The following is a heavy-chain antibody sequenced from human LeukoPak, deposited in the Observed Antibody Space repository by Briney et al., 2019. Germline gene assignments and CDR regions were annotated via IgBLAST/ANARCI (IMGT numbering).Heavy chain of an antibody. CDR3: ARASYYYDSRSYYYDY. D-gene: IGHD3-22*01. V-gene: IGHV3-30*14. CDR1: GFTFSSYA. CDR2: ISYDGSNK. J-gene: IGHJ4*02. Sequence: GRSLRLSCAASGFTFSSYAMHWVRQAPGKGLEWVAVISYDGSNKYYADSVKGRFTISRHTSKNTLYLQMNSLRAEDTGVYYCARASYYYDSRSYYYDYWGQGTLVTVSS.